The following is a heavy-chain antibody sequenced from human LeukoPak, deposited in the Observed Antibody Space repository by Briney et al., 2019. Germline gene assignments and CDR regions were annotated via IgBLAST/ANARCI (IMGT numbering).Heavy chain of an antibody. D-gene: IGHD6-19*01. Sequence: SVKVSCKASGGTFSSYAISWVRQAPGQGLEWMGRIIPIFGTANYAQKFQGRVTITTDESTSTAHMELSSLRSEDTAVYYCARDATVEAVAGGFDYWGQGTLVTVSS. CDR3: ARDATVEAVAGGFDY. CDR1: GGTFSSYA. V-gene: IGHV1-69*05. J-gene: IGHJ4*02. CDR2: IIPIFGTA.